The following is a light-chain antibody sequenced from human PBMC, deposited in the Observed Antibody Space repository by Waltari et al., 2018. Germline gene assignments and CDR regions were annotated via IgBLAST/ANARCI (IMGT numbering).Light chain of an antibody. CDR2: LGS. V-gene: IGKV2-28*01. CDR3: MQALQTPVT. J-gene: IGKJ3*01. CDR1: QRLLHSNGNNY. Sequence: DIVMTQSPLSLPVTPGEPASISCRSSQRLLHSNGNNYLDWYLQKPGQSPQLLIYLGSNRASGVPDRFSGSGSGTDFTLKISRVEAEDVGVYYCMQALQTPVTFGPGTNVDIK.